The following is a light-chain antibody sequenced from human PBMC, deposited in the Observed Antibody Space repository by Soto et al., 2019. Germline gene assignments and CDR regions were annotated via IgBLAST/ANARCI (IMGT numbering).Light chain of an antibody. Sequence: EIVLTQSPATLSLSPGERATLSCRASQSISNSLAWYQQKPGQAPSLLIFDASKRATGIPARFSGSGSGTDFTLTISRLEPEDFAVYYCHQYGSSPATFGQGTKLEIK. CDR2: DAS. CDR3: HQYGSSPAT. CDR1: QSISNS. J-gene: IGKJ2*01. V-gene: IGKV3-20*01.